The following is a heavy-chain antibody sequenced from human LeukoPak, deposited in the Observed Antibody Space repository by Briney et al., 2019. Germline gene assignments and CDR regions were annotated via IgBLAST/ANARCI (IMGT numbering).Heavy chain of an antibody. CDR1: GGSISSYY. Sequence: PSETLSLPCTVSGGSISSYYWSWIRQPAGKGLEWIGRIYTSGSTNYNPSLKSRVTISVDTSTNQFSLKLRSVTAADTAMYYCARHWYRYYYCMDVWGKGTTVTVSS. V-gene: IGHV4-4*07. CDR3: ARHWYRYYYCMDV. J-gene: IGHJ6*03. D-gene: IGHD1-14*01. CDR2: IYTSGST.